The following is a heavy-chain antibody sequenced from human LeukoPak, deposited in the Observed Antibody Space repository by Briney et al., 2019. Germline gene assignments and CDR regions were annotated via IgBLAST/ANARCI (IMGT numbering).Heavy chain of an antibody. V-gene: IGHV3-30-3*01. J-gene: IGHJ3*02. D-gene: IGHD2-15*01. CDR3: ARDMRRGYIVVVVAATPKNAFDI. Sequence: GGSLRLSCAASGFTLSSYAMHWVRQAPGKGLEWVAVISYDGSNKYYADSVKGRFTISRDNSKNTLYLQMNSLRAEDTAVYYCARDMRRGYIVVVVAATPKNAFDIWGQGTMVTVSS. CDR2: ISYDGSNK. CDR1: GFTLSSYA.